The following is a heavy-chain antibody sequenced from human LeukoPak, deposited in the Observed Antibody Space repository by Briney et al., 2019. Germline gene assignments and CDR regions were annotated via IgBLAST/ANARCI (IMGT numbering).Heavy chain of an antibody. D-gene: IGHD5-24*01. V-gene: IGHV4-61*02. Sequence: KPSETLSLTCTVSGGSISSGSYYWSWIRQPAGKGLEWIGRIYTSGSTNYNPSLKSRVTISVDTSKNQFSLKLSSVTAADTAVYYCARDSHGYTKTHGAFDIWGQGTMVTVSS. CDR2: IYTSGST. CDR1: GGSISSGSYY. CDR3: ARDSHGYTKTHGAFDI. J-gene: IGHJ3*02.